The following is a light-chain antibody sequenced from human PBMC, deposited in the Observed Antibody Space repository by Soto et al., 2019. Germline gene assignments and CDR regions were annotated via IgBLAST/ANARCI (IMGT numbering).Light chain of an antibody. J-gene: IGKJ2*01. CDR2: GAS. V-gene: IGKV3-20*01. Sequence: EIVLTQSPGTLSLSPGERATLSCRASQSVSGGNSLAWYQHKPGQAPRLLIYGASNRATGTPAKFSGSGSGTDFTLTISRLEHEDFAVYYCQQYGSSRDTFGQGTKLEIK. CDR1: QSVSGGNS. CDR3: QQYGSSRDT.